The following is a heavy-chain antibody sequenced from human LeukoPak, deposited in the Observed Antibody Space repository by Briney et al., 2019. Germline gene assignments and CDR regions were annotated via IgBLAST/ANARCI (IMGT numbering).Heavy chain of an antibody. CDR1: GGSISSYY. CDR2: IYTSGST. J-gene: IGHJ4*02. CDR3: ARDRTMVRGVIALGDY. Sequence: PSETLSLTCTVSGGSISSYYWSWIRQPPGKGLEWIGRIYTSGSTNYNPSLKSRVTISVDTSKSQFSLKLSSVTAADTAVYYCARDRTMVRGVIALGDYWGQGTLVTVSS. D-gene: IGHD3-10*01. V-gene: IGHV4-4*08.